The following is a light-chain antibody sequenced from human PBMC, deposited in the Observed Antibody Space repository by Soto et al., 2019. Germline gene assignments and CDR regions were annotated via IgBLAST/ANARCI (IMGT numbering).Light chain of an antibody. CDR1: QSVSGD. CDR3: QQYKNWPIT. Sequence: EIVMMQSPATLSVSPGERATLSCRASQSVSGDLAWYQQKPGQAPRLLIYGPSTRAASIPARFSGSGSGTEFTLTISGLQSEDFAIYFCQQYKNWPITFGQGTRLEIK. V-gene: IGKV3-15*01. CDR2: GPS. J-gene: IGKJ5*01.